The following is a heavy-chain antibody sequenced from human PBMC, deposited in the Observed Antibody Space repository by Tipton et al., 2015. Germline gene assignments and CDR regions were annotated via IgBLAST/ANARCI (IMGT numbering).Heavy chain of an antibody. CDR2: IYHSGST. V-gene: IGHV4-4*02. J-gene: IGHJ4*02. CDR3: ARSNHDLLTGYSRSFDY. CDR1: GGSISSSNW. Sequence: TLSLTCAVSGGSISSSNWWSWVRQPPGKGLEWIGEIYHSGSTNYNPSLKSRVTISVDKSKNQFSLKLSSVTAADTAVYYCARSNHDLLTGYSRSFDYWGRGTLVTVSS. D-gene: IGHD3-9*01.